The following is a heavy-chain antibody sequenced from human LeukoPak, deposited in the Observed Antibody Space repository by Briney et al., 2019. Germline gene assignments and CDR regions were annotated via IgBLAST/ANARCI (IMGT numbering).Heavy chain of an antibody. V-gene: IGHV4-39*07. Sequence: PSETLSLTCTVSGGSISSSSYYWGWIRQPPGKGLEWIGSIYYSGSTYYNPSLKSRVTISVDTSKNQFSLKLSTVTAADTSLYYCARGGWVFPYYYGSSRGQHFYYWGQGTLVTVSS. J-gene: IGHJ4*02. D-gene: IGHD3-22*01. CDR1: GGSISSSSYY. CDR2: IYYSGST. CDR3: ARGGWVFPYYYGSSRGQHFYY.